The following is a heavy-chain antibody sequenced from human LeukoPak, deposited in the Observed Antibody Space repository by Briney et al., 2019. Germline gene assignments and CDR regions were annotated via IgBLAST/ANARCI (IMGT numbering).Heavy chain of an antibody. CDR2: IRCDGGNK. Sequence: GGSLRLSCAASGFSFSNYGMHWVRQAPGKGLGRVAFIRCDGGNKYYAASVKGRFTTSRDNTKNTQFLRMNIMGAENPAVYYCARVDDYYGSVYADYWGQGTLVTVSS. V-gene: IGHV3-30*02. J-gene: IGHJ4*02. CDR3: ARVDDYYGSVYADY. CDR1: GFSFSNYG. D-gene: IGHD3-10*01.